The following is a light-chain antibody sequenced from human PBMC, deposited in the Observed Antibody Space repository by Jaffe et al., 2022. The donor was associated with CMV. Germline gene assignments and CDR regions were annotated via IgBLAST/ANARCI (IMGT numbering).Light chain of an antibody. CDR1: DSNIGNNF. CDR3: GTWDKSLSVEWV. J-gene: IGLJ3*02. V-gene: IGLV1-51*01. CDR2: DNN. Sequence: QSVLTQPPSVSAAPGQRVTISCSGSDSNIGNNFVSWYQQVPGAAPKLLIFDNNRRPAGIPDRFSGSKSGTSGTLGITGLQAGDEATYYCGTWDKSLSVEWVFGGGTKVTVL.